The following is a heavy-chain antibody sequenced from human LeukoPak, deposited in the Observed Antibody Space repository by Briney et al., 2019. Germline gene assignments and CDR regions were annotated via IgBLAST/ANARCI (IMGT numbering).Heavy chain of an antibody. Sequence: GGSLRLSCAASGFTFSSYGMHWVRQAPGKGLEWVAVISYDGSNKYYADSVKGRFTISRDNAKNSLYLQMNSLRAEDTAVYYCARDRPYYYDSSGYLFDIWGQGTMVTVSS. J-gene: IGHJ3*02. D-gene: IGHD3-22*01. CDR2: ISYDGSNK. V-gene: IGHV3-30*03. CDR3: ARDRPYYYDSSGYLFDI. CDR1: GFTFSSYG.